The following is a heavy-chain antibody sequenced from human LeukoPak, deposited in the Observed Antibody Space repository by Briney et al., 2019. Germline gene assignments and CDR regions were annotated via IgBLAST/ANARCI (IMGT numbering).Heavy chain of an antibody. CDR1: GGSFSGYY. CDR2: INHSGST. V-gene: IGHV4-34*01. Sequence: PSETLSLTCAVYGGSFSGYYWGWIRQPPGKGLEWIGEINHSGSTNYNPSLKSRVTISVDTSKNQFSLKLSSVTAADTAVYYCARISGGVYYYGMDVWGQGTTVTVSS. J-gene: IGHJ6*02. CDR3: ARISGGVYYYGMDV. D-gene: IGHD3-10*01.